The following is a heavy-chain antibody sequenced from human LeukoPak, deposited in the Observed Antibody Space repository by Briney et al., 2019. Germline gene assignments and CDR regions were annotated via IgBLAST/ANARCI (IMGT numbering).Heavy chain of an antibody. Sequence: GGSLRLSCAASGFSFSDYGLHWVRQAPGKGLEWVTFILYDGTKKYYADSVKGRFTISRDNSKNTLYLQMNSLRPEDTAVYYCAQSPIGNYYIYYYMDVWGKGTTVTISS. CDR1: GFSFSDYG. J-gene: IGHJ6*03. CDR2: ILYDGTKK. V-gene: IGHV3-30*02. D-gene: IGHD1-26*01. CDR3: AQSPIGNYYIYYYMDV.